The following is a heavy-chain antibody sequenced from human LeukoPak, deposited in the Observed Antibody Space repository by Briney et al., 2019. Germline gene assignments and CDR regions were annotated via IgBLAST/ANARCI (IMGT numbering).Heavy chain of an antibody. Sequence: SVKVSCKASGGAFSSYAIRWVREAPGQGLEWMVRIIPIFGTANYAQKFQGRVTITTDESTSTAYMELSSLRSEDTAMYYCARMPLPAGTIEDYWGQGTLVTVSS. CDR3: ARMPLPAGTIEDY. V-gene: IGHV1-69*05. CDR2: IIPIFGTA. CDR1: GGAFSSYA. J-gene: IGHJ4*02. D-gene: IGHD6-13*01.